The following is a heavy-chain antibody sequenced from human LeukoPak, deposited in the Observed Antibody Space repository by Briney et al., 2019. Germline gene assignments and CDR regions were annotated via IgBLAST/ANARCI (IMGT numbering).Heavy chain of an antibody. CDR3: ARHGPSAVAVYAEYFQH. D-gene: IGHD6-19*01. CDR1: GGSISSYY. V-gene: IGHV4-4*07. CDR2: IYTSGST. J-gene: IGHJ1*01. Sequence: SETLSLTCTVSGGSISSYYWSWIRQPAGKGLEWIGRIYTSGSTNYNPSLKSRVTMSVDTSKNQFSLKLSSVTAADTAVYYCARHGPSAVAVYAEYFQHWGQGTLVTVSS.